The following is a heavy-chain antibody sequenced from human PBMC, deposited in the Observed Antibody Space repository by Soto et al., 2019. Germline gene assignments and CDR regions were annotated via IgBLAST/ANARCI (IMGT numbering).Heavy chain of an antibody. Sequence: PGGSLRFACAASEFTFRRYWIHWVSQSPGKGLVWVSRISGDGSSTNYADSVKGRFTISRDNAKNTVYLQIDSLRAEDTAVYYCARSLPGTYGAFDLWGQGTMVTVSS. D-gene: IGHD1-7*01. J-gene: IGHJ3*01. CDR2: ISGDGSST. CDR1: EFTFRRYW. V-gene: IGHV3-74*01. CDR3: ARSLPGTYGAFDL.